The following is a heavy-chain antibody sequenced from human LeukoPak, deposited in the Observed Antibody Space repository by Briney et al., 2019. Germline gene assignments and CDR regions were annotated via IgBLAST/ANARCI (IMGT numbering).Heavy chain of an antibody. Sequence: TGGSLRLSCAASGFTVSSNYMSWVRQAPGKGLEWVATMTHDGSDEYYLDSVKGRFTISRDSAKNSIYLQMNSLRVEDTSTYYCAKGDLENWGQGTLVTVSS. J-gene: IGHJ4*02. CDR1: GFTVSSNY. CDR3: AKGDLEN. CDR2: MTHDGSDE. V-gene: IGHV3-7*01.